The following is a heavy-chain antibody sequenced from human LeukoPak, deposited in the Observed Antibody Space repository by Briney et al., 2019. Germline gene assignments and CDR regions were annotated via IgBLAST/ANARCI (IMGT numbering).Heavy chain of an antibody. V-gene: IGHV1-2*02. CDR2: INPNSGDT. CDR1: GYTFTAYY. CDR3: ARDSSRMVRGVTYISLGNWFDP. Sequence: ASVKVSCKPSGYTFTAYYIHFVRQAPGQGLEWMGWINPNSGDTNYAQNFQDRVTITRDTSASTAYMELSSLRSEDTAVYYCARDSSRMVRGVTYISLGNWFDPWGQGTLVTVSS. D-gene: IGHD3-10*01. J-gene: IGHJ5*02.